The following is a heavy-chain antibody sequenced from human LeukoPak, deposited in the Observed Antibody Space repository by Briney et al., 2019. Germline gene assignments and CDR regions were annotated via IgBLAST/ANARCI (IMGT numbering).Heavy chain of an antibody. D-gene: IGHD6-19*01. J-gene: IGHJ4*02. Sequence: GRSLRLSCAASEFTFSSYGMHWVRRAPGKGLEWVAVIWYDGSNKYYADSVKGRFTISRDNSKNTLYLQMNSLRAEDTAVYYCARDSRRIAVAGRFDYWGQGTLVTVSS. V-gene: IGHV3-33*01. CDR3: ARDSRRIAVAGRFDY. CDR1: EFTFSSYG. CDR2: IWYDGSNK.